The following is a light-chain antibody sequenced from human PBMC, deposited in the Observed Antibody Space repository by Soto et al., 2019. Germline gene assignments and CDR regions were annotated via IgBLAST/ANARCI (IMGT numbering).Light chain of an antibody. CDR1: QSVSSY. J-gene: IGKJ1*01. CDR3: QQRRGT. V-gene: IGKV3-11*01. Sequence: EIVLTQSPATLSLSPGERATLSCRASQSVSSYLAWYQQKPGQAPRLLIYDASNRATGIPARFSGSGSGTDFTLTTSSLEPEDFAVYYCQQRRGTFGQGTKVDI. CDR2: DAS.